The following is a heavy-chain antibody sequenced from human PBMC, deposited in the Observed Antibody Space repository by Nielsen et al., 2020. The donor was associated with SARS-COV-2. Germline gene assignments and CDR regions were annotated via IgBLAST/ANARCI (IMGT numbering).Heavy chain of an antibody. V-gene: IGHV3-9*01. Sequence: GGSLRLSCAASGFTFDDYAMHWVQQAPGKGLEWVSGISWNSGSIGYADSVKGRFTISRDNAKNSLYLQMNSLRPEDTALYYCANEVYWGQGTLVTVSS. CDR2: ISWNSGSI. CDR1: GFTFDDYA. J-gene: IGHJ4*02. CDR3: ANEVY.